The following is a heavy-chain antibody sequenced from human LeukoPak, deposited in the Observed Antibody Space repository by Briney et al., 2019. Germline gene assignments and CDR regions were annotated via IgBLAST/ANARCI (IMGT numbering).Heavy chain of an antibody. Sequence: QPGGSLRLSCAASGFTVSSNYMSWVRQAPGKGLEWVALIHSGDSTYYADSVKGRFTISRDNSKNTMYLQMNSLRAEDTAVYYCARDYGSGSYYTDYWGQGTLVTVSS. CDR2: IHSGDST. V-gene: IGHV3-53*01. CDR3: ARDYGSGSYYTDY. CDR1: GFTVSSNY. D-gene: IGHD3-10*01. J-gene: IGHJ4*02.